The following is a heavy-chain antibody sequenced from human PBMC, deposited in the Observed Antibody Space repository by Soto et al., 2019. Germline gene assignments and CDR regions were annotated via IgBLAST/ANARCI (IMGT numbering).Heavy chain of an antibody. Sequence: SETLSLTCTVSGASITSDDYYWSWIRQPPGKGPEYIAYIYHRGITYYNPSLQSRVTISLDTSKNQFSLNLTSVTAADTAVYYCAIVKRDAAIGHFAYSRQGSLLSLSS. D-gene: IGHD6-25*01. J-gene: IGHJ4*02. CDR2: IYHRGIT. CDR3: AIVKRDAAIGHFAY. CDR1: GASITSDDYY. V-gene: IGHV4-30-4*01.